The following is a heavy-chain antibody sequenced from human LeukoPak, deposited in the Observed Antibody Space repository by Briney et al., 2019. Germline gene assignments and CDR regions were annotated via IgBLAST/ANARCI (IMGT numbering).Heavy chain of an antibody. CDR1: GGTFSSYA. V-gene: IGHV1-69*04. Sequence: SVTVSFKASGGTFSSYAISWVRQAPGQGLEWMGRIIPIFGIANYAQKFQGRVTITADKSTSTAYMELSSLRSEDTAVYYCARDLIAAAGKVTYGMDVWGQGTTVTVSS. CDR2: IIPIFGIA. D-gene: IGHD6-13*01. CDR3: ARDLIAAAGKVTYGMDV. J-gene: IGHJ6*02.